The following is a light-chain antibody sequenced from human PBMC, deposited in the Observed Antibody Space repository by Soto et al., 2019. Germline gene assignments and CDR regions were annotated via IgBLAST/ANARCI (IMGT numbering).Light chain of an antibody. CDR3: QQFYRYPWT. CDR2: KAS. CDR1: QSVDTC. V-gene: IGKV1-5*03. J-gene: IGKJ1*01. Sequence: DIQMTQSPSTLSASVGDRVTITCRASQSVDTCLALYQQTPGKAPHLLIYKASSLETGVPSRFSGSVSVTEFTLTISSLQPDDFATYYCQQFYRYPWTFGQGTKVELK.